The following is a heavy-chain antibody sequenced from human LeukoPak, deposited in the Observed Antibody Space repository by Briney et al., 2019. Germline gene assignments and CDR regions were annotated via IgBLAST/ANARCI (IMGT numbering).Heavy chain of an antibody. CDR1: GFTFSSYG. D-gene: IGHD1-1*01. CDR3: ARDGAGYYGTRYYFDY. J-gene: IGHJ4*02. Sequence: PGGSLRLSCAASGFTFSSYGMHWVRQAPGKGLEWVAVIWYDGSNKYYADSVKGRFTISRDNSKNTLYLQMNSLRAEDTAVYYCARDGAGYYGTRYYFDYWGQGTLVTVSS. CDR2: IWYDGSNK. V-gene: IGHV3-33*01.